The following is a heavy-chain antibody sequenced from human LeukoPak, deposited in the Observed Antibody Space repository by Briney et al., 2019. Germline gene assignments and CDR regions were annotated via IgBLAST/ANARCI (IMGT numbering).Heavy chain of an antibody. V-gene: IGHV3-9*01. J-gene: IGHJ4*02. CDR3: AKVTYGDYYFDY. Sequence: PGRSLRLSCAASGFTFDDYAMHWVRQAPGKGLEWVSGISWNSGSKGYADSVKGRFTISRDNAKNSLYLQMNSLRAEDTALYYCAKVTYGDYYFDYWGQGTLVTVSS. CDR2: ISWNSGSK. CDR1: GFTFDDYA. D-gene: IGHD4-17*01.